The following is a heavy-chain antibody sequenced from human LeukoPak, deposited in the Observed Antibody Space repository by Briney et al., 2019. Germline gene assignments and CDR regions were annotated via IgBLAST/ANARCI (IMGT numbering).Heavy chain of an antibody. J-gene: IGHJ6*02. CDR1: GGSISSYY. D-gene: IGHD2-2*01. CDR2: IYYTGST. V-gene: IGHV4-59*01. CDR3: AGLPESDLNYGMDV. Sequence: SETLSLTCTVSGGSISSYYWSWSRQPPGKGLEWIGYIYYTGSTKYNPSLKSRVTISVDTSKKQLSLKLSSVTAADTAVYYCAGLPESDLNYGMDVWGQGTTVTVSS.